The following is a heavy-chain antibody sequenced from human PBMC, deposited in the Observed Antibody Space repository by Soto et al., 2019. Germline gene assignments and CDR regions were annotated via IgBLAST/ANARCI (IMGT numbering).Heavy chain of an antibody. J-gene: IGHJ4*01. V-gene: IGHV2-70*01. D-gene: IGHD3-22*01. CDR3: ERISREFYDSSQVAEY. CDR2: IDWDDDK. Sequence: GPTLVNPTQTLTLTCTFSGFSLNTRGMCVTWIRQPPGKALEWLALIDWDDDKYYSTSLKTRLTISKDTSKNQVVLTMTNVDPVDTATYLCERISREFYDSSQVAEYWGHGTLVTV. CDR1: GFSLNTRGMC.